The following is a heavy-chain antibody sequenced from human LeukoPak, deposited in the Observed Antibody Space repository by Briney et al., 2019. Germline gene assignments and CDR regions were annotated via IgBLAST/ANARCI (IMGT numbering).Heavy chain of an antibody. CDR3: VRDSRYCPDV. D-gene: IGHD2-8*02. J-gene: IGHJ6*02. Sequence: GGSLRLSCAASGFTFSSYWMHWIRQAPGKGLVWVSRLISDGSSASYADSVKGRFTISRDNTKNILYLQMNSLRAEDTAVYYCVRDSRYCPDVWGQGTTVTVSS. CDR1: GFTFSSYW. CDR2: LISDGSSA. V-gene: IGHV3-74*01.